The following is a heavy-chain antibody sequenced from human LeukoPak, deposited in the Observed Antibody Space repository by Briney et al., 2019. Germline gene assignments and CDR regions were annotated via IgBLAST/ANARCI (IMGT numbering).Heavy chain of an antibody. J-gene: IGHJ3*02. D-gene: IGHD7-27*01. V-gene: IGHV4-31*03. CDR3: ARDSPNWGSSAFDI. CDR1: GGSISSGGYY. CDR2: IYYSGST. Sequence: SETLSLTCTVSGGSISSGGYYWSWIRQHPGKGLEWIGYIYYSGSTYYNPSLKSRVTISVDTSKNRFSLKLSSVTAADTAVYYCARDSPNWGSSAFDIWGQGTMVTVS.